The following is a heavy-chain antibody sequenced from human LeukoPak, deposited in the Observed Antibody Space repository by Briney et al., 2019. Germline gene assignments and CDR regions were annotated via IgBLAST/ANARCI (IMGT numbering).Heavy chain of an antibody. J-gene: IGHJ4*02. CDR2: IYHSGST. D-gene: IGHD3-22*01. CDR1: GFSLKDYY. Sequence: GSLRLSCTASGFSLKDYYMNWFRQPPGKGLEWIGEIYHSGSTNYNPSLKSRVTISVDKSKNQFSLKLSSVTAADTAVYYCARDRRYYDSSGYYYLFDYWGQGTLVTVSS. V-gene: IGHV4-34*01. CDR3: ARDRRYYDSSGYYYLFDY.